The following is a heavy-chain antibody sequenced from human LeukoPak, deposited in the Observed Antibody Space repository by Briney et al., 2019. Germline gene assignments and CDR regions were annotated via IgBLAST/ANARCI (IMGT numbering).Heavy chain of an antibody. D-gene: IGHD3-22*01. Sequence: GVSLRLSCAASGFTVDSNYLSWVRQAPGKGLEWVSTIYTGGNTYYAASVEGRFTISRDFSKNTVFLHMNSLRAEDTAMYYCARGDDSGYYDYFDYWGQGALVTVSS. J-gene: IGHJ4*02. CDR2: IYTGGNT. CDR1: GFTVDSNY. CDR3: ARGDDSGYYDYFDY. V-gene: IGHV3-53*01.